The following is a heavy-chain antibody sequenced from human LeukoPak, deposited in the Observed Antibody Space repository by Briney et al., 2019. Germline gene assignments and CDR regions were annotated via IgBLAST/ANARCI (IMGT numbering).Heavy chain of an antibody. CDR3: ARCNRGGRTHYYFDY. J-gene: IGHJ4*02. V-gene: IGHV4-59*08. CDR2: IFYSGST. CDR1: GGSISSYY. Sequence: SETLSLTCTVSGGSISSYYWSWIRQPPGKGLEWIGFIFYSGSTNYNPSLKSRVTISVDTSKNQFSLKLSSVTAADTAVYYCARCNRGGRTHYYFDYWGQGTLVTVSS. D-gene: IGHD1-14*01.